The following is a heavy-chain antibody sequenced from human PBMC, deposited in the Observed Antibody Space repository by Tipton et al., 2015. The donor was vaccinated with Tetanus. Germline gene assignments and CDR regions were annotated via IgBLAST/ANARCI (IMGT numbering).Heavy chain of an antibody. Sequence: QLVQSGAEVKKPGASVKASCKASGYTFTSYGISWVRQAPGQGLEWMGWISAYNGNTNYAQKLQGRVTMTTDTSTSTAYMELRSLRSDDTAVYYCARGSCSGGSCYLGWSFDIWGQGTMVTVSS. CDR2: ISAYNGNT. D-gene: IGHD2-15*01. CDR1: GYTFTSYG. CDR3: ARGSCSGGSCYLGWSFDI. V-gene: IGHV1-18*01. J-gene: IGHJ3*02.